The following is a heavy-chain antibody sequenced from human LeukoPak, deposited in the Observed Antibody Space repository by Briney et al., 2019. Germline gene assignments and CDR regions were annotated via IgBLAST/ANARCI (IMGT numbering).Heavy chain of an antibody. CDR3: ARDPLYSSSWYADYYFDY. CDR2: ISSSSSTI. CDR1: GFTFSSYS. D-gene: IGHD6-13*01. Sequence: GGSLRLSCAASGFTFSSYSMNWVRQAPGKGLEWVSYISSSSSTIYYADSVKGRFTISRDNAKNSLYLQMNSLRAEDTAVYYCARDPLYSSSWYADYYFDYWGQGTLVTVSS. V-gene: IGHV3-48*04. J-gene: IGHJ4*02.